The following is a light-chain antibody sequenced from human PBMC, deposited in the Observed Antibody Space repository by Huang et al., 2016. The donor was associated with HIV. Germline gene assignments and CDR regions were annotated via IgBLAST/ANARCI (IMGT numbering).Light chain of an antibody. CDR1: QSVGSNY. V-gene: IGKV3-20*01. Sequence: ENVLTQSPGTLSLSPGERAVLSCRASQSVGSNYLAWYQQKPGQPPRLLIFGASSRATGIPDTFSGSGSGTDFTLISSRLEPEDFAVYYCQQYGSSPLTFGGGTKVELK. CDR3: QQYGSSPLT. CDR2: GAS. J-gene: IGKJ4*01.